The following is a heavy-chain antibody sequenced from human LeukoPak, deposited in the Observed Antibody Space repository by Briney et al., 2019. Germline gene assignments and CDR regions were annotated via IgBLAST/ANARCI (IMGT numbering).Heavy chain of an antibody. J-gene: IGHJ3*02. D-gene: IGHD2-15*01. CDR2: IKRDGSST. CDR1: RDTFSYYW. Sequence: GGSLRLSCAASRDTFSYYWMDWRRQAPGKGLVWVSRIKRDGSSTSYGVSVKGRFTISRDNAKNTLYLQMISLRAEDTSLYLQMNSLRDDYSAVNCYSTPMAFDIWGQGTMVTVSS. V-gene: IGHV3-74*01. CDR3: MNSLRDDYSAVNCYSTPMAFDI.